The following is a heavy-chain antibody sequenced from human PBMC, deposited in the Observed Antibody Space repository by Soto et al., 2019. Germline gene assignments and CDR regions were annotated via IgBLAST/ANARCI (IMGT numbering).Heavy chain of an antibody. D-gene: IGHD2-15*01. CDR3: ARDQYAVGGDF. V-gene: IGHV1-18*01. CDR2: INTYSGQT. CDR1: GYTFTYYG. Sequence: ASVKVSCKASGYTFTYYGVSWVRQAPGQGLEWMGWINTYSGQTNYAQKVQSRVFMTTDTSTATAYMELRSLNSDDTAVYYCARDQYAVGGDFWGLGTLVTVPQ. J-gene: IGHJ4*02.